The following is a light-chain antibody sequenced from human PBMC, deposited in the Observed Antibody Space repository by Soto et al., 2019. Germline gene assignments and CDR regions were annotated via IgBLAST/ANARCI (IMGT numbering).Light chain of an antibody. J-gene: IGKJ3*01. CDR2: GAS. V-gene: IGKV3-20*01. CDR3: EHYGTSAL. Sequence: EKVLTQSPGTLSLSPGERATLSCRASQSVSSSYLAWYQQKPGQAPRLLIYGASSRATGIPDRLSVRASGTDFTLTISRLEPEDFAVYYCEHYGTSALFGPGTKVDIK. CDR1: QSVSSSY.